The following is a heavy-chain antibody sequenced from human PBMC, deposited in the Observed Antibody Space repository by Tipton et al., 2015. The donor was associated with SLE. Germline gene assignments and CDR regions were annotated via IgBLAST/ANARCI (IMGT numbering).Heavy chain of an antibody. CDR3: AKDTTLGSGWYGAFDI. CDR2: ISSNGGST. V-gene: IGHV3-64D*09. J-gene: IGHJ3*02. D-gene: IGHD6-19*01. Sequence: SLRLSCAASGFSVSSNYMSWVRQAPGKGLEYVSAISSNGGSTYYADSVKGRFTISRDNSKNTLYLQMSSLRAEDTAVYYCAKDTTLGSGWYGAFDIWGQGTMVTVSS. CDR1: GFSVSSNY.